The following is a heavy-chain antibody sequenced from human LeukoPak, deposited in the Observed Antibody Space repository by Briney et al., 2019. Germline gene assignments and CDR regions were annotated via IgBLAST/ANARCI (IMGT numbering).Heavy chain of an antibody. V-gene: IGHV4-34*01. J-gene: IGHJ4*02. CDR2: INHSGST. CDR1: GGSFSGYY. CDR3: ARHTGTYYDILTGYLSAGKTYDFDC. D-gene: IGHD3-9*01. Sequence: SETLSLTCAVYGGSFSGYYWSWIRQPPGKGLEWIGEINHSGSTNYNPSLQSRVTISVDTSKNQFSLQLSYVTAADTAVYYCARHTGTYYDILTGYLSAGKTYDFDCWGKGILVTVSS.